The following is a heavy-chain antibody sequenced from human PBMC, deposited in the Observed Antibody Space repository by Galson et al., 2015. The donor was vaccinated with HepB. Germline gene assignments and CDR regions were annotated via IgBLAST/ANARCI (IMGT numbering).Heavy chain of an antibody. CDR1: GFTFSYFL. Sequence: SLRLSCAASGFTFSYFLMNWVRQAPGKGLEWVSGIHPSGGRTYYADSVKGRFTISRDNSKNTLYLQINSLRAEDTAVYYCARVADADYGDHSHFDYWGQGTLVTVSS. V-gene: IGHV3-23*01. D-gene: IGHD4-17*01. CDR2: IHPSGGRT. J-gene: IGHJ4*02. CDR3: ARVADADYGDHSHFDY.